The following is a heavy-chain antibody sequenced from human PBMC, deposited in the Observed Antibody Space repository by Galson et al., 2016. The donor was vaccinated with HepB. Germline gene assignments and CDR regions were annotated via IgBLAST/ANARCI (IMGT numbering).Heavy chain of an antibody. CDR1: RASITDDS. CDR3: VRAGRQQLMRCFFDF. CDR2: I. Sequence: SETLSLTCAVSRASITDDSWGWIRQSPGKGLEWIGEINYNPSLKSRVSLAVDTPKNHLSLRLSSLTAADTAVYYCVRAGRQQLMRCFFDFWGQGGLVTVSS. J-gene: IGHJ5*01. D-gene: IGHD6-13*01. V-gene: IGHV4-34*01.